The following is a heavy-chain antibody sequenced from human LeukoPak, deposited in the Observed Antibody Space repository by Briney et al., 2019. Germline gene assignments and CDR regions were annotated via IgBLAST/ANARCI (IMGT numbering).Heavy chain of an antibody. V-gene: IGHV5-51*01. D-gene: IGHD6-19*01. J-gene: IGHJ4*02. Sequence: GESLKISCKGSGYSVTINWIGWVRQMPGRGLEWMGIIYPDDSDTRYSPSFQGQVTISADKSINTAYPQWSSLKASDTAMYYCARHPSYTSGWPLDYWGQGTLVTVSS. CDR1: GYSVTINW. CDR3: ARHPSYTSGWPLDY. CDR2: IYPDDSDT.